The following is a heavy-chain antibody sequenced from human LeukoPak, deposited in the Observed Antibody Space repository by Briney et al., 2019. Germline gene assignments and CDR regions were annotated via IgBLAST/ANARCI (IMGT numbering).Heavy chain of an antibody. V-gene: IGHV3-30*02. CDR2: LQFDGNNK. J-gene: IGHJ4*02. D-gene: IGHD6-13*01. CDR1: GFASTIYG. Sequence: GGSLRLSCAASGFASTIYGTGSGSQAPGKGLEWVSFLQFDGNNKNYADSVKGRFTIYRGNSKSMLYLQMNDLRPEDTALYYCAKDRGSSVYVEHLDYWGQGTLVTVSS. CDR3: AKDRGSSVYVEHLDY.